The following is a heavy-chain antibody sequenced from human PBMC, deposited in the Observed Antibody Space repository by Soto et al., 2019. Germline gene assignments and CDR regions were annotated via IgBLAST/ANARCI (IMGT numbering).Heavy chain of an antibody. Sequence: SETLSLTCTLSGRSIDSYYWSWIRQTPWKGLEWIGYIYYSGSTSYNPSLKSRVTISVDTSKNQFSLKLSSVTAADTAVYYCARVSMVRGITYYYYYYGMDVWGRGTTVT. J-gene: IGHJ6*02. CDR3: ARVSMVRGITYYYYYYGMDV. D-gene: IGHD3-10*01. CDR1: GRSIDSYY. CDR2: IYYSGST. V-gene: IGHV4-59*01.